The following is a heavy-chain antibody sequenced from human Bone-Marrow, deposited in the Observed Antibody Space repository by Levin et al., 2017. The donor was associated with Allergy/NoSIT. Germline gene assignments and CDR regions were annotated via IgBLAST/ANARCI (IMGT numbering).Heavy chain of an antibody. CDR3: ARVFVTGDYRDWFDP. J-gene: IGHJ5*02. Sequence: GESLKISCAASGFTFSTYIMTWVRQAPGKGLEWVSYITSSGSTVYDADSVKGRFTTSRDNAENSLYLQMNSLRAEDTAVYYCARVFVTGDYRDWFDPWGQGTLVIVAS. CDR1: GFTFSTYI. CDR2: ITSSGSTV. D-gene: IGHD3-9*01. V-gene: IGHV3-48*01.